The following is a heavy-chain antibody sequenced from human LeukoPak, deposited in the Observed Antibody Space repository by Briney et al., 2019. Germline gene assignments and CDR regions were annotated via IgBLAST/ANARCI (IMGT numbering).Heavy chain of an antibody. V-gene: IGHV4-59*11. CDR2: IYYSGST. Sequence: KASETLSLTCTVSGGSISSHYWSWIRQPPGKGLEWIGFIYYSGSTNYNPSLKSRVTISVDTSKNQFSLKLSSVTAADTAVYYCARTGYGHNWFDPWGQGTLVTVSS. D-gene: IGHD1-1*01. CDR3: ARTGYGHNWFDP. J-gene: IGHJ5*02. CDR1: GGSISSHY.